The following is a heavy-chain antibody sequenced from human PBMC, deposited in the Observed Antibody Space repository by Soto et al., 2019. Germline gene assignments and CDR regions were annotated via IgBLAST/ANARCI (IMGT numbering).Heavy chain of an antibody. CDR1: GFSLTTSGVG. V-gene: IGHV2-5*02. D-gene: IGHD3-3*01. CDR3: AHRVLRTVFGLVTTTAIYFDF. J-gene: IGHJ4*02. CDR2: IYWDDDK. Sequence: QITLNESGPTQVNPRQTLTLTCTFSGFSLTTSGVGVGGIRQSPGKAPEWLGLIYWDDDKRYSPSPKSRPTITKETSKNQVVLTMADLDPADAATHYSAHRVLRTVFGLVTTTAIYFDFWGQGTPVAVSS.